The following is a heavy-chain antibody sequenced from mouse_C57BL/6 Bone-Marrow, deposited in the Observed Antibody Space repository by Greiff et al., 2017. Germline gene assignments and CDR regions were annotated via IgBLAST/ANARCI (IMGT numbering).Heavy chain of an antibody. V-gene: IGHV2-9*02. Sequence: VKLMESGPGLVAPSQSLSITCTVSGFSLTSYGVHWVRQPPGKGLEWLGVIWAGGSTNYNSALMSRLSISKDNSKSQVFLKMNSLQTDDTAMYYCARDRPNYFDYWGQGTTLTVSS. CDR2: IWAGGST. CDR3: ARDRPNYFDY. J-gene: IGHJ2*01. CDR1: GFSLTSYG.